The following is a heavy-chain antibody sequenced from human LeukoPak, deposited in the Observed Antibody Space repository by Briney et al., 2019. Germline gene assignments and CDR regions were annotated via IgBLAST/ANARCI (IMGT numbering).Heavy chain of an antibody. D-gene: IGHD1-26*01. CDR2: INPNSGGT. Sequence: GASVKVSCKASGYTFTGYYMHWVRQAPGQGLEWMGWINPNSGGTNYAQKFQGRVTMTRDTSISTAYMELSRLRSDDTAVYYCARKFKWELPTSDAFDIWGQGTMVTVSS. CDR3: ARKFKWELPTSDAFDI. CDR1: GYTFTGYY. V-gene: IGHV1-2*02. J-gene: IGHJ3*02.